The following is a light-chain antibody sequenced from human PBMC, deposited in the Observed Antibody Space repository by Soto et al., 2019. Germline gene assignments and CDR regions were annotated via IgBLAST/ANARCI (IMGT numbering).Light chain of an antibody. CDR1: QSVSSS. CDR3: QQRSNWPLT. V-gene: IGKV3-11*01. J-gene: IGKJ4*01. Sequence: DIVLTQSPATLSLSPGGRATLSCRASQSVSSSLAWYQHKPGQAPRLLIYDASNRATGIPARFSGSGSGTDFTLTIISLEPEDFAVYYCQQRSNWPLTFGGGTKLEI. CDR2: DAS.